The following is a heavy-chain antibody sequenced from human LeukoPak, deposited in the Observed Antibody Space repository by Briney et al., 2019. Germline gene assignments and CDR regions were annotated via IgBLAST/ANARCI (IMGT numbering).Heavy chain of an antibody. Sequence: GGSLRLSCAASGFTFSNYAMNWVRQAPGKGLEWVSLISGSTGSTYYADSVKGRFSISRDNSKNTVYLQMNSLRVEDTAVYYCARINYYDGSGFYRDYWGQGTLVTVSS. CDR1: GFTFSNYA. J-gene: IGHJ4*02. CDR2: ISGSTGST. CDR3: ARINYYDGSGFYRDY. D-gene: IGHD3-22*01. V-gene: IGHV3-23*01.